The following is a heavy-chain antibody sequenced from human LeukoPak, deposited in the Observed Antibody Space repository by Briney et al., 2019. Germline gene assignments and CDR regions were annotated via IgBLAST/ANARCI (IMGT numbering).Heavy chain of an antibody. J-gene: IGHJ4*02. CDR2: INPSGGST. CDR3: ARDLRGEEGEYYLDH. D-gene: IGHD3-10*01. CDR1: GYSFTNYY. V-gene: IGHV1-46*01. Sequence: GASVKVSCKASGYSFTNYYMHWVRQAPGQGLEWMGIINPSGGSTTYAQKFQGRVTMTRDTSTSTVYMELSSLRSEDTAVYYCARDLRGEEGEYYLDHWGQGTLVTVSS.